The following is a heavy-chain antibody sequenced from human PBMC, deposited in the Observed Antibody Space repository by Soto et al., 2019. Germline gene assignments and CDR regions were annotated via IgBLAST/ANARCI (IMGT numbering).Heavy chain of an antibody. CDR1: GFTFSRYW. CDR3: TRDDEVFFDS. J-gene: IGHJ4*01. CDR2: IRHDGNEQ. Sequence: GGSLRLSCAASGFTFSRYWLSWVRQAPGKGLEWVANIRHDGNEQYYVDSVKGRFTISRDNAKNSLYLQMNSLRAEDAAVYYCTRDDEVFFDSWGQGTLVTVSS. V-gene: IGHV3-7*03.